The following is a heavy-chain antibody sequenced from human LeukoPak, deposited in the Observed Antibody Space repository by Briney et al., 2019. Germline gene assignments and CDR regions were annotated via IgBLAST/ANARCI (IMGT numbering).Heavy chain of an antibody. V-gene: IGHV3-74*01. CDR2: IGTDGITT. CDR3: ARDKYGGNSNAFDI. J-gene: IGHJ3*02. CDR1: GFTFSSYW. D-gene: IGHD4-23*01. Sequence: GGSLRLSCGASGFTFSSYWMHWVRQVPGKGPVWVSRIGTDGITTTYADYVKGRFTISRDNAKNTLYLQMNSLRAEDTAVYYCARDKYGGNSNAFDIWGQGTLVSVSS.